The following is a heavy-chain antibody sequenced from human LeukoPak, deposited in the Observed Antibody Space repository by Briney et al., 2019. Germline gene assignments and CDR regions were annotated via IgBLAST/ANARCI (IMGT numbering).Heavy chain of an antibody. V-gene: IGHV3-7*01. D-gene: IGHD4-23*01. CDR1: GFTFSSYW. Sequence: GGSLRLSCAASGFTFSSYWMSWVRQAPGKGLGWVANIKQDGSEKYYVDSVKGRFTISRDNAKNSLYLQMNSLRAEDTAVYYCARPYGGNSKSVFVYWGQGTLVTVSS. CDR3: ARPYGGNSKSVFVY. J-gene: IGHJ4*02. CDR2: IKQDGSEK.